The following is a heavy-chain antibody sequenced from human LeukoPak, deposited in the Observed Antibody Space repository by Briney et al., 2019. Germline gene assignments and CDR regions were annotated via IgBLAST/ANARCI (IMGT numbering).Heavy chain of an antibody. Sequence: PSETLSLTCAVYGGSFSGYYWSWIRQPPGKGLEWIGEINHSGSTNYNPSLKSRVTISVDTSKNQFSLKLSSVTAADTAVYYCARGLSTIAARHPDGFDPWGQGTLVTVSS. CDR2: INHSGST. J-gene: IGHJ5*02. CDR1: GGSFSGYY. D-gene: IGHD6-13*01. CDR3: ARGLSTIAARHPDGFDP. V-gene: IGHV4-34*01.